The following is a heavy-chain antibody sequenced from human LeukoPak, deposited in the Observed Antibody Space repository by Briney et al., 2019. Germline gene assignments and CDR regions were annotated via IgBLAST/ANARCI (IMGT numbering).Heavy chain of an antibody. D-gene: IGHD6-19*01. CDR1: GGSISSGGYY. V-gene: IGHV4-31*03. CDR3: ARLGVAVAAHYYVMDV. J-gene: IGHJ6*02. CDR2: IYYSGST. Sequence: PSETLSLTCTVSGGSISSGGYYWSWIRQHPGKGLEWIGYIYYSGSTYYNPSLKSRVTISVDTSKNQFSLKLSSVTAADTAVYYCARLGVAVAAHYYVMDVWGQGTTVTVSS.